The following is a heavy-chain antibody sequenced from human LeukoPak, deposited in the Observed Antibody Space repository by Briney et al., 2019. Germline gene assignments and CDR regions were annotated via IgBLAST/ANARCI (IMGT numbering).Heavy chain of an antibody. Sequence: GESLRLSCAASGFSFSAYAMYWVRQAPGKGLEWVSSIEASGGASYYGESVMGRLTISRDNSKSTLILQMNSLRVEVTAVYYCTKRVKYGGTWDHFADWGQGTLVTVSS. V-gene: IGHV3-23*01. D-gene: IGHD6-6*01. CDR3: TKRVKYGGTWDHFAD. CDR2: IEASGGAS. J-gene: IGHJ4*02. CDR1: GFSFSAYA.